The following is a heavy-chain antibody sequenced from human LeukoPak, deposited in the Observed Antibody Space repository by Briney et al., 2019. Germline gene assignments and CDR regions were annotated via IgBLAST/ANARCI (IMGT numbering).Heavy chain of an antibody. Sequence: SETLSLTCAVYGGSFSGYSWSWIRQPPGKGLEWIGYIYYSGSTYYNPSLKSRVTISVDTSKNPFSLKLSSVTAADTAVYYCARDHFYGDYSYNWFDPWGQGTLVTVSS. V-gene: IGHV4-30-4*07. CDR1: GGSFSGYS. J-gene: IGHJ5*02. CDR3: ARDHFYGDYSYNWFDP. CDR2: IYYSGST. D-gene: IGHD4-17*01.